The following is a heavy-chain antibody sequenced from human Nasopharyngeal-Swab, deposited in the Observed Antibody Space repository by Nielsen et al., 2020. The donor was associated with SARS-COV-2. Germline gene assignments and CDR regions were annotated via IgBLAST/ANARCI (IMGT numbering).Heavy chain of an antibody. CDR2: IGTAGDT. J-gene: IGHJ4*02. Sequence: GGSLRLSCAASGFTFSSYDMHWVRQATGKGLEWVSAIGTAGDTYYPGSVKGRFTISRDNSKNTLYLQMNSLRAEDTAVYYCAKAQTKELDYWGQGTLVTVSS. CDR1: GFTFSSYD. D-gene: IGHD1-1*01. V-gene: IGHV3-13*01. CDR3: AKAQTKELDY.